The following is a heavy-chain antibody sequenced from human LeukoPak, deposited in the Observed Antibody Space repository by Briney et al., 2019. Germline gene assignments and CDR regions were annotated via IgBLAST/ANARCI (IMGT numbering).Heavy chain of an antibody. V-gene: IGHV1-69*01. J-gene: IGHJ6*03. CDR3: ARGYCSSTSCYTGGEYYYYYMDV. CDR1: GGTFSSYA. Sequence: SVKVSCKASGGTFSSYAISWVRQAPGQGLEWMGGIIPIFGTANYAQKFQGRVTITADESTSTAYMELSSLRSEDTAVYYCARGYCSSTSCYTGGEYYYYYMDVWGKGTTVTVSS. D-gene: IGHD2-2*02. CDR2: IIPIFGTA.